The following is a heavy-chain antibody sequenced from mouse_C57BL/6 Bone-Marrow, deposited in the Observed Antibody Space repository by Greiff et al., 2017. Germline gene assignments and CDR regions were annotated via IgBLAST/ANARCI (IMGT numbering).Heavy chain of an antibody. J-gene: IGHJ3*01. Sequence: QVQLQQSGAELARPGASVKLSCKASGYTFTSYGISWVKQRTGQGLEWIGEIYPRSGNTYYNEKFKGKATLTADKSSSTAYMELRSLTSEDSAVYFCARRGGRPPWFAYWGQGTLVTVSA. CDR2: IYPRSGNT. CDR3: ARRGGRPPWFAY. D-gene: IGHD1-1*01. V-gene: IGHV1-81*01. CDR1: GYTFTSYG.